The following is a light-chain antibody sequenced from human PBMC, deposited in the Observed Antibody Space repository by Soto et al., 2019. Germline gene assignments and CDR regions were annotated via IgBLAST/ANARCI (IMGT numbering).Light chain of an antibody. CDR2: EDN. J-gene: IGLJ3*02. V-gene: IGLV6-57*03. Sequence: FMLTQPHSVSESPGKTATISCTRSSGSIASNYVQWYQLRPGSAPTTVIYEDNQRPSGVPDRFSGSIDSSSNSASLTISGLKTDDEAHYYCQSYDSSNPWVFGGGTQLTVL. CDR3: QSYDSSNPWV. CDR1: SGSIASNY.